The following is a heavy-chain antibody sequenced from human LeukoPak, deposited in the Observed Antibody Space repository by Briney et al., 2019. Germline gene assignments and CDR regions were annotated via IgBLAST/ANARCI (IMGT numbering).Heavy chain of an antibody. V-gene: IGHV1-46*01. CDR1: GYTFTSFY. J-gene: IGHJ4*02. CDR3: ARDYHGSGSLTTFDY. CDR2: INPRGGSA. Sequence: ALVKVSCKASGYTFTSFYMHWVRQAPGQGLEWMGIINPRGGSATSAQKFQGRVTLTRDTSTSTVYMELSSLRSEDTAVYYCARDYHGSGSLTTFDYWGQGTLDTVSS. D-gene: IGHD3-10*01.